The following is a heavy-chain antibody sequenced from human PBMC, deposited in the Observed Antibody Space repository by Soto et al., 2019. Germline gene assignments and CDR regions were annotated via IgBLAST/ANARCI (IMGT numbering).Heavy chain of an antibody. D-gene: IGHD2-15*01. CDR3: ASENCSGGRCYYYGMDV. CDR2: IWYDGSKK. J-gene: IGHJ6*02. Sequence: QVQLVESGGGVVQPGRSLRLSCAASGFTFSSYGMHWVRQAPGKGLEWVAVIWYDGSKKYYADSVKGRFTISRDNSKNTLYLQMNSLRAEDTAVYYCASENCSGGRCYYYGMDVWGQGTTVTVSS. V-gene: IGHV3-33*01. CDR1: GFTFSSYG.